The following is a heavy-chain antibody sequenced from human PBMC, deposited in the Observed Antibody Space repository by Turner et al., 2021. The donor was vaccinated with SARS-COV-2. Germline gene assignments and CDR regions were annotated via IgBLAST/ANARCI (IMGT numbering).Heavy chain of an antibody. CDR1: CGPIGSSSYY. CDR2: IYYRGST. D-gene: IGHD3-10*01. Sequence: LQLQESGPGLLKPSETLSLPCTVSCGPIGSSSYYWGWIRQPPGKGLEWIGSIYYRGSTYYNPSLKSRVTISVDTSKNQFSLKLSSVTAADTAVYYCARLPVGYYGSGSYYHYGMDVWGQGTTVTVSS. CDR3: ARLPVGYYGSGSYYHYGMDV. J-gene: IGHJ6*02. V-gene: IGHV4-39*01.